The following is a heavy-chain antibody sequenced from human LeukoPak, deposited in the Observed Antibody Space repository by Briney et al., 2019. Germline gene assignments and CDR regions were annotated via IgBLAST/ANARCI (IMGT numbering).Heavy chain of an antibody. V-gene: IGHV1-69*13. J-gene: IGHJ4*02. CDR1: GGTFSSYA. CDR3: ARGEYCSSTSCYVYDFWSGYYY. D-gene: IGHD2-2*01. Sequence: SVKVSCKASGGTFSSYAISWVRQAPGQGLEWMGGIIPILGTANYAQKFQGRVTITADESTSTAYMELSSLRSEDTAVYYCARGEYCSSTSCYVYDFWSGYYYWGQGTLVTVSS. CDR2: IIPILGTA.